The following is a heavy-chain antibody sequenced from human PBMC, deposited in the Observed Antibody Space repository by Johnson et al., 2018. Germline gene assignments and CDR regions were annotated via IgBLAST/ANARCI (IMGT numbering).Heavy chain of an antibody. Sequence: QVQLVESGPGLVKPSETLSLTCTVSGGSISSYYWSWIRQPPGKGLEWIGYIYYSGSTNYNPSLNSRVTISVVTSKNQFSLKLSSVTAADTAVYYSARVGAISNYGYYGMDVWGQGTTVTVSS. D-gene: IGHD4-11*01. CDR1: GGSISSYY. CDR3: ARVGAISNYGYYGMDV. V-gene: IGHV4-59*01. CDR2: IYYSGST. J-gene: IGHJ6*02.